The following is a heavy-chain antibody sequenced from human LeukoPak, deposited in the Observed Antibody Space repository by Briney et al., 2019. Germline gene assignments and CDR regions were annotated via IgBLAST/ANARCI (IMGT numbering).Heavy chain of an antibody. CDR1: GGSITNYY. CDR2: IYSSGTT. J-gene: IGHJ4*02. V-gene: IGHV4-59*01. Sequence: PSETLSLTCTVSGGSITNYYWNWIRQPPGKGLEWTGFIYSSGTTNYNPSLKSRLTISLDTSKNQFSLKLTSMTAADTAVYYCARGGWNKFDYWGQGTLVTVSS. CDR3: ARGGWNKFDY. D-gene: IGHD3-22*01.